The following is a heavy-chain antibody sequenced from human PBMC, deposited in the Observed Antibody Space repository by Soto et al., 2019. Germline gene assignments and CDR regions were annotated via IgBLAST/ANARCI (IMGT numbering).Heavy chain of an antibody. CDR2: IIPIFGTA. D-gene: IGHD2-15*01. J-gene: IGHJ6*02. Sequence: ASVKVSCKASGGTFSSYAISWVRQAPGQGLEWMGGIIPIFGTANYAQKFQGRVTITADESTSTAYMELSSLRSEDTAVYYCARGIRGYCSGGSCYHNYYYYGMDVWGQGTTVTVSS. CDR1: GGTFSSYA. V-gene: IGHV1-69*13. CDR3: ARGIRGYCSGGSCYHNYYYYGMDV.